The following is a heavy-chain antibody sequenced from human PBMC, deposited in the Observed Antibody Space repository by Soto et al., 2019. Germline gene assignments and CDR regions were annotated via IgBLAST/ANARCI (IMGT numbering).Heavy chain of an antibody. J-gene: IGHJ6*03. CDR3: ARDAYCSSTSCYAGYYYYMDV. V-gene: IGHV4-59*01. D-gene: IGHD2-2*01. Sequence: SETLSLTCTVSGGSISSYYWSWIRKPPGKGLEWIGYIYYSGSTNYNPSLKSRVTISVDTSKNQFSLKLSSVTAADTAVYYCARDAYCSSTSCYAGYYYYMDVWGKGTTVTVSS. CDR2: IYYSGST. CDR1: GGSISSYY.